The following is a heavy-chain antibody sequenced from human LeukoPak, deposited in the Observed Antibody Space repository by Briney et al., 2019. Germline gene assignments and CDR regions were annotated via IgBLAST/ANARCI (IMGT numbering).Heavy chain of an antibody. D-gene: IGHD5-18*01. CDR3: ASNDGGYSYGLFDY. J-gene: IGHJ4*02. V-gene: IGHV3-21*01. CDR1: GFTFSSYS. Sequence: GGSLRLSCAASGFTFSSYSMNWVRQAPGKGLEWVSSISSSSSYIYYADSVKGRFTISRDNAKNSLYLQMNSLRAEDTAVYYCASNDGGYSYGLFDYWGQGTLVTVSS. CDR2: ISSSSSYI.